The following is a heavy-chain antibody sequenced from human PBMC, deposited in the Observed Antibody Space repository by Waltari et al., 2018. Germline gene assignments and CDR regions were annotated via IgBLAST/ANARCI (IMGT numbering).Heavy chain of an antibody. CDR1: GGSINNYY. J-gene: IGHJ2*01. Sequence: QVQLQESGPGLVKPSETLSLTCTVSGGSINNYYWSWIRQPPGKGLEWIGYIYYSGSSNYHPSLKSRVTMSVDTSKNQFSLRLSSVTAADTAVYYCARDGQGVGSDWYGVDWYFDLWGRGSLVTVSS. CDR3: ARDGQGVGSDWYGVDWYFDL. V-gene: IGHV4-59*01. D-gene: IGHD6-19*01. CDR2: IYYSGSS.